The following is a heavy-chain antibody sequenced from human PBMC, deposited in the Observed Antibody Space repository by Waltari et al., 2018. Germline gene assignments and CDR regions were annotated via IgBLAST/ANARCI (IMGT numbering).Heavy chain of an antibody. V-gene: IGHV1-8*03. J-gene: IGHJ3*02. D-gene: IGHD5-12*01. CDR1: GYTFTRYD. CDR2: MNHNSGNT. Sequence: QVQLVQSGAEVKKPGASVKVSCKAAGYTFTRYDINWVRQATGQGLEWMGWMNHNSGNTGYAQKFQGRVTITRNTSISTAYMELSSLRSEDTALYYCARGGVDARGYDAFDIWGQGTMVTVSS. CDR3: ARGGVDARGYDAFDI.